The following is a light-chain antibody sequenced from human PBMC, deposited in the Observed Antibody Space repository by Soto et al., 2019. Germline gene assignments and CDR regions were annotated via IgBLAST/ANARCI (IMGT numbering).Light chain of an antibody. CDR2: VVS. V-gene: IGLV2-14*01. Sequence: QSALTQPASVSGSPGQSITISCTGTSSDVGGYNYVSWYQQHPGKAPKLMIYVVSNRPSGVSNRFSGSKSGNTASLTISGLQAEDEADYYCSSYTSSSTRVFGTGTKLTV. J-gene: IGLJ1*01. CDR3: SSYTSSSTRV. CDR1: SSDVGGYNY.